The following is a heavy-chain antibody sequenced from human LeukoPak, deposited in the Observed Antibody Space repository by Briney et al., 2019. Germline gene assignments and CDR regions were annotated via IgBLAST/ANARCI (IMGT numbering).Heavy chain of an antibody. V-gene: IGHV4-38-2*02. J-gene: IGHJ6*03. Sequence: SETLSLTCTVSGYSVSSNYYWGWIRQPPGKGLEWIGTMEWIGTSYHSGSTYYNPSLKSRVTMSVDTSKNQFSLKLSSVTAADTAVYYCARSTPWGYYMDVWGKGTTVTVSS. CDR3: ARSTPWGYYMDV. D-gene: IGHD3-16*01. CDR1: GYSVSSNYY. CDR2: SYHSGST.